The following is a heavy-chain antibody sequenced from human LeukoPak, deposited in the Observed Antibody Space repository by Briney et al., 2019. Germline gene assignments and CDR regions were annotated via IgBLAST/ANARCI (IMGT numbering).Heavy chain of an antibody. CDR3: AKHFSSTTVTTWFDP. CDR1: GFTFRSYA. Sequence: GGSLRLSCAGSGFTFRSYAMSWVRQAPGKGLEWVSAISGSGGSTYYADSVKGRFTISRDNSKNTLYLQMNSLRAEDTAVYYCAKHFSSTTVTTWFDPWGQGTLVTVSS. V-gene: IGHV3-23*01. CDR2: ISGSGGST. D-gene: IGHD4-17*01. J-gene: IGHJ5*02.